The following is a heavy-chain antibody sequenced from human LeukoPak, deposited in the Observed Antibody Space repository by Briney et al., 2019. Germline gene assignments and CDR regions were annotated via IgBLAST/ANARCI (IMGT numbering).Heavy chain of an antibody. CDR2: MFYSGST. J-gene: IGHJ3*01. CDR1: GGSISSRSHC. CDR3: AVAGVRYYDSSGLHAFDF. D-gene: IGHD3-22*01. V-gene: IGHV4-39*01. Sequence: SETLSLTCTVSGGSISSRSHCWGWIRQPPGTGLEWIGTMFYSGSTYYNPSLKSRVAISVDTSENQFSLELNSVTAADTAVYYCAVAGVRYYDSSGLHAFDFWGRGTMVTVSS.